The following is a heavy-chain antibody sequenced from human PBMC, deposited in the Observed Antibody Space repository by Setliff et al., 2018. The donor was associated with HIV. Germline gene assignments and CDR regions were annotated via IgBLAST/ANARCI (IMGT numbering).Heavy chain of an antibody. J-gene: IGHJ6*02. CDR1: GYSFSNYG. V-gene: IGHV1-18*01. CDR2: ISVYNGNT. CDR3: ARASTALTYYGMDV. Sequence: EASVKVSCKASGYSFSNYGISWVRQAPGQGLEWMGWISVYNGNTNYAQKLQGRVTMTTDTSTDTAYMELRSLRSDDTAVYYCARASTALTYYGMDVWGQGTTVTVSS.